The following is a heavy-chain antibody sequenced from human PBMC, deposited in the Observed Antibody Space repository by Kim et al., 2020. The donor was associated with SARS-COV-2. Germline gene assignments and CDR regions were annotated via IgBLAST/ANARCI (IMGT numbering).Heavy chain of an antibody. CDR1: GGSISSSNGYY. V-gene: IGHV4-39*01. CDR2: IFYSGST. CDR3: ARSPATLLNWYFDL. D-gene: IGHD2-2*01. J-gene: IGHJ2*01. Sequence: SETLSLTCTVSGGSISSSNGYYWGWVCQPPGKGLEWIGSIFYSGSTYYNPSLKTRVTISVDTARKQFSLKLTSVTAADTAVYFCARSPATLLNWYFDLWGRGTLVTVSS.